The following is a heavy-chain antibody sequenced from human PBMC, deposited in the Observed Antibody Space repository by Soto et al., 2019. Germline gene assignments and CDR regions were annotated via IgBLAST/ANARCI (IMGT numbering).Heavy chain of an antibody. CDR2: INHSGST. D-gene: IGHD3-3*01. CDR3: ARKGAYYDFWSGYYKYFDY. J-gene: IGHJ4*02. Sequence: LTCAVYGGSFSGYYWSWIRQPPGKGLEWIGEINHSGSTNYNPSLKSRVTISVDTSKNQFSLKLSSVTAADTAVYYCARKGAYYDFWSGYYKYFDYWGQGTLVTVSS. CDR1: GGSFSGYY. V-gene: IGHV4-34*01.